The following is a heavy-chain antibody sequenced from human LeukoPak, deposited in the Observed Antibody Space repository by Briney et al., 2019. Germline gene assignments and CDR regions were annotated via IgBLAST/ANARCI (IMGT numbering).Heavy chain of an antibody. CDR3: AREDQPRGTFDY. CDR1: GFTFSNYW. Sequence: PGGSLRLSCAASGFTFSNYWMTWVRQAPGKGLEWVANIKQDGSEKYYVDSVKGRFTISRDSAKNSLYLQMNSLRAEDTALYYCAREDQPRGTFDYWGQGILVTVSS. J-gene: IGHJ4*02. CDR2: IKQDGSEK. V-gene: IGHV3-7*05. D-gene: IGHD2-15*01.